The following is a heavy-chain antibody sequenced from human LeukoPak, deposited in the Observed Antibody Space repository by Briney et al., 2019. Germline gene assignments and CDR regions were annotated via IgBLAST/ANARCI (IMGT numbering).Heavy chain of an antibody. J-gene: IGHJ4*02. D-gene: IGHD1-14*01. CDR1: GGSISSYY. Sequence: SETLSLTCTVSGGSISSYYWSWIRQPPGKGLEWIGYIYYSGSTNYNPSLKSRVTISVDTSKNQFSLKLSSVTAADTAVYYCARDLLPTTPFDYWGQGTLVTVSS. CDR2: IYYSGST. V-gene: IGHV4-59*12. CDR3: ARDLLPTTPFDY.